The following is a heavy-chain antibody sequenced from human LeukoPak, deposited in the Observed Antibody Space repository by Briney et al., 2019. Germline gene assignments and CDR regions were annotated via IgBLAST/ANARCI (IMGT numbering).Heavy chain of an antibody. J-gene: IGHJ5*02. Sequence: ASVKVSCKASGYTFTSYGISWVRQAPGQGLEWMGWIGAYNGNTNYAQKLQGRVTMTTDTSTSTAYMEPRSLRSDDTAVYYCARAYSGSYLWWFDPWGQGTLVTVSS. CDR3: ARAYSGSYLWWFDP. V-gene: IGHV1-18*01. CDR2: IGAYNGNT. CDR1: GYTFTSYG. D-gene: IGHD1-26*01.